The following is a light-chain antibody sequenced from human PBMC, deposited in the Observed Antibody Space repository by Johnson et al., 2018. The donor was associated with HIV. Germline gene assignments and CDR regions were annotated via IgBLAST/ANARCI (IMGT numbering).Light chain of an antibody. V-gene: IGLV1-51*01. J-gene: IGLJ1*01. CDR3: GTWDNSLSAYV. Sequence: QPVLTQPPSVSAAPGQKVTISCSGSSSNIGNNYVYWYQQVPGTAPKLLIYDTDKRPSGIPDRFSGSKSGTSATLGISGLPTGDEADYYCGTWDNSLSAYVFGTGTKVTVL. CDR1: SSNIGNNY. CDR2: DTD.